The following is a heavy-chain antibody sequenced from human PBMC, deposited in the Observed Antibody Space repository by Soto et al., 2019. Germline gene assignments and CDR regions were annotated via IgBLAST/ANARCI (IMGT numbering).Heavy chain of an antibody. CDR2: VHDRATT. Sequence: QVHLQESGPGLVKPSETLSLTCTVSGGSSSTYYWSWIRQPPGKGLEWIGYVHDRATTRDNPSLRTRVTISADTSKNQFSLSLRSVTAADTAVYFCARIRSLYSGGRNDDWGQGILVTVSA. J-gene: IGHJ4*02. CDR1: GGSSSTYY. D-gene: IGHD2-15*01. CDR3: ARIRSLYSGGRNDD. V-gene: IGHV4-59*08.